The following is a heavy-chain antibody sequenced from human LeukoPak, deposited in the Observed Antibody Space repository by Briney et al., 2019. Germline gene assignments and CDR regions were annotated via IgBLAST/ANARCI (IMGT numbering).Heavy chain of an antibody. CDR3: ARGKRGYSYGYDAFDI. V-gene: IGHV3-53*01. Sequence: GGSLRLSCAASGFTVSSNYMSWVRQAPAKGLEWVSIIYSGGSTDYADSVKGRFTISRDNSKNTLYLQMNSLRAEDTAVYYCARGKRGYSYGYDAFDIWGQGTMVTVSS. CDR1: GFTVSSNY. CDR2: IYSGGST. J-gene: IGHJ3*02. D-gene: IGHD5-18*01.